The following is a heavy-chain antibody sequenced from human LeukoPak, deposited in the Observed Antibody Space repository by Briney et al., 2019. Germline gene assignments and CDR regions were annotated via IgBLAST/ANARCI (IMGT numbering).Heavy chain of an antibody. Sequence: GESLGLSCVASGLTLDKYWMTWVRQAPGKGLEWVANIRQDGREKDLVDSVKGRFTISRDDATSSVYLQMSSVRVEDTAIYYCARGRFFYGWGMDVWGQGTTVTVS. J-gene: IGHJ6*02. D-gene: IGHD3-10*01. CDR1: GLTLDKYW. V-gene: IGHV3-7*03. CDR2: IRQDGREK. CDR3: ARGRFFYGWGMDV.